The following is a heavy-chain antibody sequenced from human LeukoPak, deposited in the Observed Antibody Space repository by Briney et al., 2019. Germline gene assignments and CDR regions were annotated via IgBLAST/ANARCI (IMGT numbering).Heavy chain of an antibody. CDR2: INHSGNI. J-gene: IGHJ6*02. CDR1: GGSFSGYY. D-gene: IGHD4-11*01. CDR3: ARGSLAVSYGMDV. Sequence: SETLSLTCAVYGGSFSGYYWSWIRQPPGKGLEWIGEINHSGNINYNPSLKSRVTISVDTSKNQFSLKLSSVTAADTAVYYCARGSLAVSYGMDVWGHGIPVTVSS. V-gene: IGHV4-34*01.